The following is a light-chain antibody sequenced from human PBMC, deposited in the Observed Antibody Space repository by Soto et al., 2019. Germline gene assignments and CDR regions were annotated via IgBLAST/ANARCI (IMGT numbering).Light chain of an antibody. V-gene: IGKV2D-29*01. Sequence: EIVMTQTPLSLSVIPGQPDSISCKSSQSLLHNNGKTYLFWYVQKPGQPPQSLIYEVSNRFSGVPDRFSGNGSETDFTLKISRVDAEDVGIYYCMQCMHLPITFGQGTRLEIK. J-gene: IGKJ5*01. CDR2: EVS. CDR1: QSLLHNNGKTY. CDR3: MQCMHLPIT.